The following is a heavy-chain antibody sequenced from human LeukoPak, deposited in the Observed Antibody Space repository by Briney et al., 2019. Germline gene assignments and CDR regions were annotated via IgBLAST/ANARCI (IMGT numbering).Heavy chain of an antibody. V-gene: IGHV4-59*01. Sequence: PSETLSLTCTVSGGSRSSYYWSWIRQPPGKGVEWIGYIYYSGSTNYSPSLKSRVTISVDTSKNQFSLKLTSVTAADTAVYYCARDRWRLQPDYWGQGILVTVSS. J-gene: IGHJ4*02. CDR1: GGSRSSYY. CDR2: IYYSGST. D-gene: IGHD5-24*01. CDR3: ARDRWRLQPDY.